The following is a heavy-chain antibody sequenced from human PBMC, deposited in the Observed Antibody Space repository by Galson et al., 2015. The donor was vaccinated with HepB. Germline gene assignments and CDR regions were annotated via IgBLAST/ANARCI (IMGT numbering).Heavy chain of an antibody. CDR2: IWYDGSNK. V-gene: IGHV3-33*08. CDR3: ARATDAAGYSSGWTLDY. J-gene: IGHJ4*02. CDR1: GFTFSSYG. Sequence: SLRLSCAASGFTFSSYGMHWVRQAPGKGLEWVAVIWYDGSNKYYADSVKGRFTISRDNSKNTLYLQMNSLRAEDTAVYYCARATDAAGYSSGWTLDYWGQGTLVTVSS. D-gene: IGHD6-19*01.